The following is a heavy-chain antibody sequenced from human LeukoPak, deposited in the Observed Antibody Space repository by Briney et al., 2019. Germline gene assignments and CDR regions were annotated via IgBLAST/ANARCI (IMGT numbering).Heavy chain of an antibody. CDR2: IKQDESEK. CDR3: ARETDYYGSGSYFIDY. D-gene: IGHD3-10*01. CDR1: GFTFSSYA. V-gene: IGHV3-7*01. J-gene: IGHJ4*02. Sequence: GGSLRLSCAASGFTFSSYAMSWVRQAPGKGLEWVANIKQDESEKYYVNSVKGRFTISRDNAKNSVYLQMNSLRAEDTAVYFCARETDYYGSGSYFIDYWGQGTLVTVSS.